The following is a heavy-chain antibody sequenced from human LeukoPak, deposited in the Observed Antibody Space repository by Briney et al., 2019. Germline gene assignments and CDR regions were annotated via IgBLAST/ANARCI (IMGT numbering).Heavy chain of an antibody. Sequence: ASVKVSCKASGYTFTSYDINWVRQATGQGLEWMGWMNPNSGNTGYAQKFQGRVTMTRNTSISTAYMELSSLRSEDTAVYYCARGSEYNYYYYGMDVWGQGTTVTVSS. D-gene: IGHD1-1*01. J-gene: IGHJ6*02. CDR2: MNPNSGNT. V-gene: IGHV1-8*01. CDR3: ARGSEYNYYYYGMDV. CDR1: GYTFTSYD.